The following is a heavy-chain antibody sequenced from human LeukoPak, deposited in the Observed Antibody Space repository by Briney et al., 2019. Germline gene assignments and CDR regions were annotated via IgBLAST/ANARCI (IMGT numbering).Heavy chain of an antibody. Sequence: GGSLRLSCAASGFTFSSYGMHWVRQAPGKGLEWVAVISYDGSNKYYADSVKGRFTISRDNSKNTLYLQMNSLRAEDTAVYYCAKLLGIAVAGTFDYWGQGTLVTVSS. J-gene: IGHJ4*02. CDR3: AKLLGIAVAGTFDY. D-gene: IGHD6-19*01. V-gene: IGHV3-30*18. CDR1: GFTFSSYG. CDR2: ISYDGSNK.